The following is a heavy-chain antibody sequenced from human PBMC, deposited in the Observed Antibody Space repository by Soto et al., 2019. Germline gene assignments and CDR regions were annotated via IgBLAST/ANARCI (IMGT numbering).Heavy chain of an antibody. D-gene: IGHD6-13*01. CDR2: ISRSGGST. CDR1: GFTFSSYS. CDR3: AKGSAAARPYFFDY. Sequence: PGGSLRLSCAASGFTFSSYSMNWVRQAPGKGLEWVSDISRSGGSTYHADSVKGRLTISRDNSKNTLTLQMSSLRAEDTAMYYCAKGSAAARPYFFDYWGQGTPVTVSS. J-gene: IGHJ4*02. V-gene: IGHV3-23*01.